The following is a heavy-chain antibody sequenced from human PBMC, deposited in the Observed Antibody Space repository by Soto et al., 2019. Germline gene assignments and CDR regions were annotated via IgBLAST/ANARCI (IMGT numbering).Heavy chain of an antibody. D-gene: IGHD5-12*01. Sequence: PGGSLRLSCAASGFTFSDYYMSWIRQAPGKGLEWVSYISSSGSTIYYADSVKGRFTISRDNAKNSLYLQMNSLRAEDTAVYYCARDYSDYDLTFDYWGQGTLVTVSS. CDR2: ISSSGSTI. V-gene: IGHV3-11*01. CDR1: GFTFSDYY. J-gene: IGHJ4*02. CDR3: ARDYSDYDLTFDY.